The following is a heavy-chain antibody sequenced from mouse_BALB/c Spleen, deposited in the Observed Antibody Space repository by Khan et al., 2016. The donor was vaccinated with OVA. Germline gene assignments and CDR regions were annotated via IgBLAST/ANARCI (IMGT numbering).Heavy chain of an antibody. Sequence: EVQLQESGGGLVQPGGSMKLSCVASGFTFSNYWMNWVRQSPEKGLEWVAEIRLKSDDYVTHYAESVKGRFTISRDDSKSSVYLQMNNVRAEYTGIYYCGILLWGQGTTLTVSS. CDR2: IRLKSDDYVT. CDR1: GFTFSNYW. J-gene: IGHJ2*01. CDR3: GILL. V-gene: IGHV6-6*02.